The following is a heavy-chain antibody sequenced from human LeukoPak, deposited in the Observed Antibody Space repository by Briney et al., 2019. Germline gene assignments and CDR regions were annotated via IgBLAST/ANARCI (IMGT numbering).Heavy chain of an antibody. J-gene: IGHJ4*02. CDR1: GLTFSSYA. CDR2: ISGSGGST. Sequence: PGGSLRLSCAASGLTFSSYAMSWVRQAPGKGLEWVSAISGSGGSTYYADSVKGRFTISRDNSKNTLYLQMNSLRAEDTAVYYCAKDYGAVLMVYAFGFFDYWGQGTLVTVSS. D-gene: IGHD2-8*01. V-gene: IGHV3-23*01. CDR3: AKDYGAVLMVYAFGFFDY.